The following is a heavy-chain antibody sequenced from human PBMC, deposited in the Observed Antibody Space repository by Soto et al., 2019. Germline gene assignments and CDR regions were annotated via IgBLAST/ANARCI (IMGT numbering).Heavy chain of an antibody. Sequence: GGSLRLSCAASGFTFSSYGMHWVRQAPGKGLEWVAVIWYDGSNKYYADSVKGRFTISRDNSKNTLYLQMNSLRAEDTAVYYCARDSGPDYGDYVKDYWGQGTLVTVSS. D-gene: IGHD4-17*01. J-gene: IGHJ4*02. CDR3: ARDSGPDYGDYVKDY. V-gene: IGHV3-33*01. CDR1: GFTFSSYG. CDR2: IWYDGSNK.